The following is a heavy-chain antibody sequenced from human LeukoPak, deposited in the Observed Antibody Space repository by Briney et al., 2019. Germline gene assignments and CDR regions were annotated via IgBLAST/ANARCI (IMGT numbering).Heavy chain of an antibody. J-gene: IGHJ6*02. V-gene: IGHV4-59*08. CDR3: ARGSGSYRTYYYYGMDV. CDR1: GGSISSYY. D-gene: IGHD1-26*01. Sequence: SETLSLTCTVSGGSISSYYWSWIRQPPGKGLEWIGDIYYSGSTNYNPSLKSRVTISVDTSKNQFSLKLSSVTAADTAVYYCARGSGSYRTYYYYGMDVWGQGTTVTVSS. CDR2: IYYSGST.